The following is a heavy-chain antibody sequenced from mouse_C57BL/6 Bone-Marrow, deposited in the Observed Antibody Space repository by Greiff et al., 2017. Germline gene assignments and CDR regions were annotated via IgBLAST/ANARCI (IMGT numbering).Heavy chain of an antibody. CDR3: ARNYGRHLYYFDY. D-gene: IGHD1-2*01. J-gene: IGHJ2*01. CDR2: IYPSDSET. Sequence: QVQLQQPGAELVRPGSSVKLSCKASGYTFTSYWMDWVKQRPGQGLEWIGNIYPSDSETHYNQKFKDKATLTVDKSSSTAYMQLSSLTSEDSAVYYCARNYGRHLYYFDYWGQGTTLTVSS. CDR1: GYTFTSYW. V-gene: IGHV1-61*01.